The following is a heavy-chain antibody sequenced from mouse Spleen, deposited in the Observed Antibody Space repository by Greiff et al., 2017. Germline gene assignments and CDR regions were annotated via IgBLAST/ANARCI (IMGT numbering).Heavy chain of an antibody. CDR2: IHPNSGST. J-gene: IGHJ2*01. CDR1: GYTFTSYW. V-gene: IGHV1-64*01. D-gene: IGHD1-1*01. Sequence: VQLQQPGAELVKPGASVKLSCKASGYTFTSYWMHWVKQRPGQGLEWIGMIHPNSGSTNYNEKFKSKATLTVDKSSSTAYMQLSSLTSEDSAVYYCARFPHYYGSSYDFDYWGQGTTLTVSS. CDR3: ARFPHYYGSSYDFDY.